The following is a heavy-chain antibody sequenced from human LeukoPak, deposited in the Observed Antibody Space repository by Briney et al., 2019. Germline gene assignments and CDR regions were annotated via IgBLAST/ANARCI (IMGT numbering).Heavy chain of an antibody. CDR3: ARDCSSTSCYPHYYGMDV. V-gene: IGHV4-4*07. D-gene: IGHD2-2*01. J-gene: IGHJ6*02. CDR2: IYTSGST. CDR1: GGSISSYY. Sequence: PLETLSLTCTVSGGSISSYYWSWIRQPAGKGLEWIGRIYTSGSTNYNPSLKSRVTMSVDTSKNQFSLKLSSVTAADTAVYYCARDCSSTSCYPHYYGMDVWGQGTTVTVSS.